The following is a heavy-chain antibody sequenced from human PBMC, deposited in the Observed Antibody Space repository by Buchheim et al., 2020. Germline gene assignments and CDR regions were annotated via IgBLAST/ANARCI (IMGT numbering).Heavy chain of an antibody. J-gene: IGHJ4*02. CDR3: ATASHYGGYCSDY. V-gene: IGHV3-23*01. D-gene: IGHD4-23*01. CDR1: GFIFSNYA. Sequence: EVQLLESGGTLKQPRGSLRLSCATSGFIFSNYAMSWVRQAPGKGLEWVSSVSGTGGDTYLADFVRGRFTISRDNSKNTLYLEMNSLRADDTAVYYCATASHYGGYCSDYWGKGTL. CDR2: VSGTGGDT.